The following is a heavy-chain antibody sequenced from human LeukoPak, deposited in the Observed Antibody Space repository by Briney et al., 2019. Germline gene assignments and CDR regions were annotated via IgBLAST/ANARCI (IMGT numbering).Heavy chain of an antibody. D-gene: IGHD2-15*01. Sequence: GGTLRLSCAASGFTFSSYGMSWVRQAPGKGLEWVSAISGSGGSTYYADSVKGRFTISRDNSKNTLYLQMNSLRAEDTAVYYCAKDRLVVVAAPPWVSDYWGQGTLVTVSS. V-gene: IGHV3-23*01. CDR1: GFTFSSYG. CDR2: ISGSGGST. CDR3: AKDRLVVVAAPPWVSDY. J-gene: IGHJ4*02.